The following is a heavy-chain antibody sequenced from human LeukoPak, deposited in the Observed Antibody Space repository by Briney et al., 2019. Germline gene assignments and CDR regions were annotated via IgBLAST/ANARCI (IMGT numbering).Heavy chain of an antibody. V-gene: IGHV1-69*13. Sequence: ASVKVSCKASGYTFTSYAISWVRQAPGQGLEWMGGIIPIFGTANYAQKFQGRVTITADESTSTAYMELSSLRSEDTAVYYCAPTPDYGDYYAIGYWGQGTLVTVSS. D-gene: IGHD4-17*01. CDR3: APTPDYGDYYAIGY. CDR2: IIPIFGTA. J-gene: IGHJ4*02. CDR1: GYTFTSYA.